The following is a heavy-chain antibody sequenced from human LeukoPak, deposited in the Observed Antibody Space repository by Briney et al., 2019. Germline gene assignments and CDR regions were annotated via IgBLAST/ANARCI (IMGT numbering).Heavy chain of an antibody. CDR3: ARGPYYYDSNTYYYYGMDV. CDR1: GGSFSGYY. J-gene: IGHJ6*02. D-gene: IGHD3-22*01. V-gene: IGHV4-34*01. CDR2: INHSGST. Sequence: PSETLSLTCAVYGGSFSGYYWSWIRQPPGKGLEWIGEINHSGSTNYNPSLKSRVTISVDTSKNQFSPKLSSVTAADTAVYYCARGPYYYDSNTYYYYGMDVWGQGTTVTVSS.